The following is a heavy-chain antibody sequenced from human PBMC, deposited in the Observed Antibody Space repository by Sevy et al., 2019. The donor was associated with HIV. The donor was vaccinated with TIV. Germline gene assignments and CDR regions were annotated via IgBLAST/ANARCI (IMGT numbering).Heavy chain of an antibody. V-gene: IGHV4-38-2*02. CDR3: VRLVSAVVYYFDY. Sequence: SETLSLTCTVSGYSISSGYYWGWIRQSPGKGLEWIGSFYLGGSTYYNPSLKSRVTISPDSSKNQFSLKLNSVTAADTAVYFCVRLVSAVVYYFDYWGQGTLVTVSS. CDR2: FYLGGST. CDR1: GYSISSGYY. J-gene: IGHJ4*02. D-gene: IGHD2-2*01.